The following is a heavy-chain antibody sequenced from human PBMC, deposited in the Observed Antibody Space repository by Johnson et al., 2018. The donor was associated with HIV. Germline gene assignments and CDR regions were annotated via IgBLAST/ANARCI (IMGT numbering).Heavy chain of an antibody. CDR2: IRYDGSKK. V-gene: IGHV3-30*02. D-gene: IGHD3-10*01. Sequence: QMLLVESGGGVVQPGGSLRLSCAASGFTFSSYGMHWVRQAPGKGLEWVALIRYDGSKKYYADSVKGRFTISRDNSKNSLYLQLTSLRDDDTAVYYCAKTMAQGEYAFDVWGQGTLVTVSS. CDR3: AKTMAQGEYAFDV. CDR1: GFTFSSYG. J-gene: IGHJ3*01.